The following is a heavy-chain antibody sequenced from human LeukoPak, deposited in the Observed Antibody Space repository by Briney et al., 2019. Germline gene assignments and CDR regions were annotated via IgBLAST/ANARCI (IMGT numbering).Heavy chain of an antibody. Sequence: GGSLRLSCAASGFTVSSNYMSWVRQAPGKGLEWVSVIYSGGSTYYADSVKGRFTISRDNSKSTLYLQMNSLRAEDTAVYYCARDALRFGELLSYGMDVWGQGTTVTVSS. CDR2: IYSGGST. CDR1: GFTVSSNY. D-gene: IGHD3-10*01. CDR3: ARDALRFGELLSYGMDV. V-gene: IGHV3-53*01. J-gene: IGHJ6*02.